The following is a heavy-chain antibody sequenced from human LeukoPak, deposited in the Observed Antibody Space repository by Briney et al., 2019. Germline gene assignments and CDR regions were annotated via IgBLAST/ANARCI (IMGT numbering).Heavy chain of an antibody. CDR3: ARLGYCSGGSCYGAYYFDY. V-gene: IGHV1-18*04. CDR2: ISAYNGNT. CDR1: GYTFTGYY. J-gene: IGHJ4*02. Sequence: ASVKVSCKAYGYTFTGYYMHWVRQAPGQGLEWMGWISAYNGNTNYAQKLQGRVTMTTDTSTSTAYMELRSLRSDDTAVYYCARLGYCSGGSCYGAYYFDYWGQGTLVTVSS. D-gene: IGHD2-15*01.